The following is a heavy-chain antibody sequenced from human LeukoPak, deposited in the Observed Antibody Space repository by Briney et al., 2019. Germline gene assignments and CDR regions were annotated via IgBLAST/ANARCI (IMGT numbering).Heavy chain of an antibody. CDR2: ISSSSSYI. D-gene: IGHD3-10*01. CDR3: ASGSYYYGSGPPRHFDY. V-gene: IGHV3-21*01. CDR1: GFTFSSYS. J-gene: IGHJ4*02. Sequence: GGSLRLSCAASGFTFSSYSMNWVRQAPGKGLEWVSSISSSSSYIYYADSVKGRFTISRDNAKNSLYLQMNSLRAEDTAVYYCASGSYYYGSGPPRHFDYWGQGTLVTVSS.